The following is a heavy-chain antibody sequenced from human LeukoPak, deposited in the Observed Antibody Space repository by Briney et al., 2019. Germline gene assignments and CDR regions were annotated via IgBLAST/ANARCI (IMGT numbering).Heavy chain of an antibody. D-gene: IGHD4-17*01. CDR3: ARDRRDYGDYHN. J-gene: IGHJ4*02. CDR1: GYTFTSYG. Sequence: GASVKVSCKASGYTFTSYGISWMRQAPGQGLEWMGWISAYNGNTNYAQKLQGRLTVTTDTSTSTVYMELRSLRSDDTAVYYCARDRRDYGDYHNWGQGTLVTVSS. CDR2: ISAYNGNT. V-gene: IGHV1-18*01.